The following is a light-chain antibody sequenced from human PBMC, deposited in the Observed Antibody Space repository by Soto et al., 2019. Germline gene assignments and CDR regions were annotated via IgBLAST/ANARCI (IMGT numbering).Light chain of an antibody. CDR1: SSDVGGYNY. Sequence: QSALTQPASVSGSPGQAITISCTGTSSDVGGYNYVSWYQQHPHKAPKLIIYEVIDRPSGISNRFSGSKSGNTASLTISGLQAEDEADYYCTSYTISNSGVFGGGTKLTVL. CDR2: EVI. J-gene: IGLJ3*02. CDR3: TSYTISNSGV. V-gene: IGLV2-14*01.